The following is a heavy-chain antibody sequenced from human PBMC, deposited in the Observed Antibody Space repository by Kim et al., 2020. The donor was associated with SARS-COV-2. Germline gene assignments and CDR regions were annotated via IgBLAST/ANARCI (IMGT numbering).Heavy chain of an antibody. V-gene: IGHV3-73*01. CDR3: TRVNPTAGGWYDAFDI. Sequence: GGSLRLSCAASGFTFSGSTMHWVRQASGKGLEWVGRIRSKANNYATAYAASVKNRFTISRDDSKSTAYLQMNSLKTEDTAVYYCTRVNPTAGGWYDAFDIWGPGTKVTVSS. J-gene: IGHJ3*02. D-gene: IGHD6-19*01. CDR1: GFTFSGST. CDR2: IRSKANNYAT.